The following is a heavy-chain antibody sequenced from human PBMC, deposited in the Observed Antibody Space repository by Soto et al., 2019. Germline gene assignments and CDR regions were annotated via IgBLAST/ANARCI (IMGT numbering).Heavy chain of an antibody. D-gene: IGHD2-15*01. J-gene: IGHJ4*02. CDR2: IYDSGST. CDR1: WGTIRSYD. CDR3: AAAPRY. Sequence: PXXTLCLPNTVSWGTIRSYDGRWILQPPGKGLEWIGYIYDSGSTNYNPSLKSRVTISVDTSKNQLSLRLTSVTAADTAVYYCAAAPRYWGQGTLVTV. V-gene: IGHV4-59*01.